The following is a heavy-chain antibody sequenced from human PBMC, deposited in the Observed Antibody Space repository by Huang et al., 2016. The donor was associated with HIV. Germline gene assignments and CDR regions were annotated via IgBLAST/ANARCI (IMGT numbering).Heavy chain of an antibody. CDR1: GGSLRDHY. Sequence: QVQLQQWGAGLLKPSGALSLKCAVYGGSLRDHYWTWIRLSPGKRLEWIGELNHRGLSTYNPSLRSRGTMSVDMSKNQFSRNLTSLTAADTAVYYCARPRMTATFSDSTWSFFDSWGQGTLVIVSS. CDR3: ARPRMTATFSDSTWSFFDS. V-gene: IGHV4-34*02. J-gene: IGHJ4*02. D-gene: IGHD2-21*02. CDR2: LNHRGLS.